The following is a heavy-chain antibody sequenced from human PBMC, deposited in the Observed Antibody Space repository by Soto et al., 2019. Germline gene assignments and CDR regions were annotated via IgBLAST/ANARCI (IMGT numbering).Heavy chain of an antibody. Sequence: QVRLEESGGGVVKPGGSLRLSCAAAGFTFSAVYMSWIRQAPNKGLEYISYISSSGTSANYADSVKGRFTISRDNAKNSLSLPLHSMRAEDTAVYYCARDRGAVTGHYFDYWGQGALVTVSS. J-gene: IGHJ4*02. CDR1: GFTFSAVY. CDR3: ARDRGAVTGHYFDY. D-gene: IGHD6-19*01. V-gene: IGHV3-11*05. CDR2: ISSSGTSA.